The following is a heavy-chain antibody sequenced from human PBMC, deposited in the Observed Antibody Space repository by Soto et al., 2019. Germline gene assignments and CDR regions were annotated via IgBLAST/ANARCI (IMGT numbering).Heavy chain of an antibody. J-gene: IGHJ5*02. CDR2: IDPRDSYT. D-gene: IGHD1-7*01. CDR3: AREKSDLELFNWLDP. Sequence: DVQLVQSGAEVKKPGESLRITCEASGYSFTTYWISWVRQMPGKGLEWMGAIDPRDSYTKYSPSFQGHVTISVDKSISTAYLQWNSLKASDTAIYYCAREKSDLELFNWLDPWGQGTLVTVSS. V-gene: IGHV5-10-1*03. CDR1: GYSFTTYW.